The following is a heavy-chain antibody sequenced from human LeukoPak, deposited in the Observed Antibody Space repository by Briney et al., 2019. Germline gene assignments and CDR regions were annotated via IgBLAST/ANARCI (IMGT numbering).Heavy chain of an antibody. CDR2: ISGSGGDT. CDR3: ATFLAVIAARDSLYFQH. J-gene: IGHJ1*01. D-gene: IGHD6-6*01. Sequence: GGSLRLSCAASGFTFSSYAMSWVRQAPGKGLEWVSTISGSGGDTYYADSVKGRFTISRDNSKNTLYLEMNSLRAEDTAVYYCATFLAVIAARDSLYFQHWGQGTLVSVSS. CDR1: GFTFSSYA. V-gene: IGHV3-23*01.